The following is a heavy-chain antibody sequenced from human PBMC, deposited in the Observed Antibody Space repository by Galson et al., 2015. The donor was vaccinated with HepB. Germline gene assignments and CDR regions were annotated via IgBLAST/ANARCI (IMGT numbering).Heavy chain of an antibody. J-gene: IGHJ4*02. CDR3: EKDGSRAINELDS. V-gene: IGHV3-23*01. CDR1: GFTFSTYA. CDR2: LYERTGGT. D-gene: IGHD1-1*01. Sequence: SLRLSCAVSGFTFSTYAVSWVRQAPGKGLEWVSSLYERTGGTYSADSVKGRFIVSGDNSRNKLFLQMNSLRVEDTAIYYCEKDGSRAINELDSWGQGTQVIVSS.